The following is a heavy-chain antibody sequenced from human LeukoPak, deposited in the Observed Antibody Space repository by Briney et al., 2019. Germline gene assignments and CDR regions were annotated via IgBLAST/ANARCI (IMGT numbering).Heavy chain of an antibody. V-gene: IGHV1-2*02. D-gene: IGHD3-3*01. CDR1: GYTFTGYY. CDR2: INPNSGGT. CDR3: ARVSDFWGAKGAFDI. J-gene: IGHJ3*02. Sequence: GASVKVSCKASGYTFTGYYMHWVRQAPGQGLEWMGWINPNSGGTNYAQKFQGRVTMTRDTSISTAYMELSRLRSDDTAVYYCARVSDFWGAKGAFDIWGQGTMVTVSS.